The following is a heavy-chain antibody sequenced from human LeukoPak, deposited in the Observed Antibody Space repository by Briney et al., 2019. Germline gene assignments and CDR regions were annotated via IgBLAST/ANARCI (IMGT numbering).Heavy chain of an antibody. V-gene: IGHV4-30-2*01. CDR2: IYHSGST. Sequence: SETLSFTCAVSGGSISSGGYSWSWIRQPPGKGLEWIGYIYHSGSTYYNPSLKSRVTISVDRSKNQFSLKLSSVTAADTAVYYCARVNSAFDYWGQGTLVTVSS. CDR1: GGSISSGGYS. CDR3: ARVNSAFDY. D-gene: IGHD1-26*01. J-gene: IGHJ4*02.